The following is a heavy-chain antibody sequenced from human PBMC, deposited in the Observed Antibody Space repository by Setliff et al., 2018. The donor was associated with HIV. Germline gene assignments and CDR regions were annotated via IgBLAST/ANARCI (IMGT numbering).Heavy chain of an antibody. D-gene: IGHD2-15*01. Sequence: GGSLRLSCAASGFTFSNYAMHWVRQAPGKGLEWVAVISYDGSNKYYADSVKGRFTISRDNSKNTLYLHMNSLRAEDTAVYYCAKDRGCSVWGQGTLVTVSS. J-gene: IGHJ4*02. CDR3: AKDRGCSV. CDR1: GFTFSNYA. CDR2: ISYDGSNK. V-gene: IGHV3-30*04.